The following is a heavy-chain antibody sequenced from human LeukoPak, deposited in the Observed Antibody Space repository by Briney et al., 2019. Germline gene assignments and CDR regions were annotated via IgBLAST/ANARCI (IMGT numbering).Heavy chain of an antibody. CDR3: ARDYHPRRIAVAGTWNY. Sequence: GGSLRLSCAASGFTFSSYSMNWVRQAPGKGLEWVSYISSSSSTIYYADSVKGRFTISRDSAKNSLYLQMNSLRAEDAAVYYCARDYHPRRIAVAGTWNYWGQGTLVTVSS. CDR1: GFTFSSYS. V-gene: IGHV3-48*01. J-gene: IGHJ4*02. D-gene: IGHD6-19*01. CDR2: ISSSSSTI.